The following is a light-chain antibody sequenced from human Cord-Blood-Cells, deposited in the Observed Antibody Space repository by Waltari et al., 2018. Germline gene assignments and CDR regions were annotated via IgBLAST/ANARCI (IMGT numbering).Light chain of an antibody. J-gene: IGKJ1*01. CDR3: QQYYSTPRT. Sequence: DIVMTQSPDSLAVCLGERSTINCNASQSVLYSSNNKNYLAWYQQKPGQPPKLLIYWASTRESGVPDRFSGSGSGTDFTLTISSLQAEDVAVYYCQQYYSTPRTFGQGTKVEIK. CDR1: QSVLYSSNNKNY. V-gene: IGKV4-1*01. CDR2: WAS.